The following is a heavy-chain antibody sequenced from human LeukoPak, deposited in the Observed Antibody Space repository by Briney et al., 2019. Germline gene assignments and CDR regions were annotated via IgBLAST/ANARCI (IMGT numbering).Heavy chain of an antibody. CDR3: ARDYGDPFDAFDI. CDR2: IYYSGST. Sequence: YIYYSGSTNYNPSLKSRVTISVDTSKNQFSLKLSSVTAADTAVYYCARDYGDPFDAFDIWGQGTMVTISS. J-gene: IGHJ3*02. D-gene: IGHD4-17*01. V-gene: IGHV4-59*01.